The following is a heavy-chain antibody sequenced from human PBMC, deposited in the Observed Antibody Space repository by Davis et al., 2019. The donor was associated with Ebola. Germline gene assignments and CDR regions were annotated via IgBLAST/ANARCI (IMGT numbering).Heavy chain of an antibody. CDR2: IIPMFGVP. CDR1: GGTFSSFA. V-gene: IGHV1-69*13. CDR3: AGRSGD. Sequence: AASVKVSCKASGGTFSSFAINWVRQAPGQGFEWMGGIIPMFGVPTYAQEFQGRVAISADESTNTVYMKLSSLTSKDKAVYYCAGRSGDWGQGTLVTVSS. J-gene: IGHJ4*02.